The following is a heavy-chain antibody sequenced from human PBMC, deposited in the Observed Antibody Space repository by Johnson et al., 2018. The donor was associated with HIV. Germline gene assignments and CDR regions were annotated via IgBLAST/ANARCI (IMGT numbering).Heavy chain of an antibody. CDR1: GFTVGTKY. V-gene: IGHV3-66*01. J-gene: IGHJ3*02. Sequence: MLLVESGGGLVQPGGSLRLSCVASGFTVGTKYMSWVRQAPGKGLEWVSVIYSGGSTYYADSVKGRFAISRDNSKNRLYLQMNSLRAEDTAVYYCARDRGYSGSYFGAFDIWGQGTMVTVSS. CDR2: IYSGGST. D-gene: IGHD1-26*01. CDR3: ARDRGYSGSYFGAFDI.